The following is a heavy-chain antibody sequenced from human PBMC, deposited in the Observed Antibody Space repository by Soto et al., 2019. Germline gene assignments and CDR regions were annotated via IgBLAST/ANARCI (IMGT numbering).Heavy chain of an antibody. V-gene: IGHV4-61*02. CDR1: GDSVTSGNYY. D-gene: IGHD3-3*01. CDR2: IDTSGST. CDR3: ARGGQDFWSGPFDY. Sequence: SETLSLTCTVSGDSVTSGNYYCNWIRQPAGKGLEWIGRIDTSGSTNYNPSLKSRVTMSVDTSKQEFSLKLSSVTAADTALYYCARGGQDFWSGPFDYWGRGALVTVSS. J-gene: IGHJ4*02.